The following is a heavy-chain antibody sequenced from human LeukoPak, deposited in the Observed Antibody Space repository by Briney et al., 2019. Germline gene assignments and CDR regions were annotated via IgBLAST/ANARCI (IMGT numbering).Heavy chain of an antibody. Sequence: PGGSLRLSCAASGFTFSSYAMSWVRQAPGKGLEWVSAISGSGDITYYADSVKGRFTISRDNSKNTLYLQMNSLRADDTAVYYCARDPILSGYDFWGRGTLVTVSS. J-gene: IGHJ4*02. CDR3: ARDPILSGYDF. V-gene: IGHV3-23*01. D-gene: IGHD5-12*01. CDR1: GFTFSSYA. CDR2: ISGSGDIT.